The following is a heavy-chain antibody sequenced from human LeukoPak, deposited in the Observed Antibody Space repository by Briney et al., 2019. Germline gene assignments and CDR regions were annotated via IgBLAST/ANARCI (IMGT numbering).Heavy chain of an antibody. CDR2: ISSSSSYI. CDR3: AKRRDGFGAFDI. Sequence: GGSLRLSCAASGFTFSSYSMNWVRQAPGKGLEWVSSISSSSSYIYYADSVKGRFTISRDNAKNSLYLQMNSLRAEDTAVYYCAKRRDGFGAFDIWGQGTMVAVSS. V-gene: IGHV3-21*01. J-gene: IGHJ3*02. CDR1: GFTFSSYS. D-gene: IGHD5-24*01.